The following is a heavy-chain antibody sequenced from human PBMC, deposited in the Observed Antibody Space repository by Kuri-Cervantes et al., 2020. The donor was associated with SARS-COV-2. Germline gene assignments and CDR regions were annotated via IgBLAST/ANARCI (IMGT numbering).Heavy chain of an antibody. J-gene: IGHJ5*02. Sequence: ASVKVSCKASGYTFSRYAIHWVRQAPGQRLEWMGWINAGNGNTKYSQKFQGRVTITRDTSASTAYMELSSLRSEDTAVYYCARDGLGYCSSTSCYAWFDLWGQGTRVTVSS. CDR3: ARDGLGYCSSTSCYAWFDL. V-gene: IGHV1-3*01. D-gene: IGHD2-2*01. CDR1: GYTFSRYA. CDR2: INAGNGNT.